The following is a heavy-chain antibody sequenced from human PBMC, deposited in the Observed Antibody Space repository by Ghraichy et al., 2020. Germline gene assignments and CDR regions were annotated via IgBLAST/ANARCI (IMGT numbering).Heavy chain of an antibody. CDR1: GFTFSSYG. D-gene: IGHD4-17*01. J-gene: IGHJ3*02. CDR3: AKDSGDYGDYDPVLDGAFDI. V-gene: IGHV3-30*18. Sequence: GGSLRLSCAASGFTFSSYGMHWVRQAPGKGLEWVAVISYDGSNKYYADSVKGRFTISRDNSKNTLYLQMNSLRAEDTAVYYCAKDSGDYGDYDPVLDGAFDIWGQGTMVTVSS. CDR2: ISYDGSNK.